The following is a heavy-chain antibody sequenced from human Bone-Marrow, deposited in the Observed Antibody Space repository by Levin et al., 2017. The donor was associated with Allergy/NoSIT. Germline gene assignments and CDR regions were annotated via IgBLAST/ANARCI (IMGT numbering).Heavy chain of an antibody. CDR2: ISGTGSSS. CDR1: RFTFGSYA. Sequence: GGSLRLSCAASRFTFGSYAMNWVRQAPGRGLEWVSVISGTGSSSYYADSVKGRFTISRDNARKTLYLQMNCLRDEDTAVYYCAKELAAVGYCYYGVDVWGQGTTVTVSS. V-gene: IGHV3-23*01. D-gene: IGHD6-13*01. CDR3: AKELAAVGYCYYGVDV. J-gene: IGHJ6*02.